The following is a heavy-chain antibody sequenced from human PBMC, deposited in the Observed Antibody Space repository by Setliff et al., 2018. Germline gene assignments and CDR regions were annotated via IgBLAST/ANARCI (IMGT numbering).Heavy chain of an antibody. CDR3: ASSLGYYYDSSGYRQPFTLDY. J-gene: IGHJ4*02. V-gene: IGHV1-46*01. CDR1: GYTFTSYY. D-gene: IGHD3-22*01. CDR2: IYPSGGSI. Sequence: GASVKVSCKASGYTFTSYYMHWVRQAPGQGLEWMGIIYPSGGSISYAQKFQGRVTMTRDTSTSTVYVELSSLRSEDTAVYYCASSLGYYYDSSGYRQPFTLDYWGQGTLVTVSS.